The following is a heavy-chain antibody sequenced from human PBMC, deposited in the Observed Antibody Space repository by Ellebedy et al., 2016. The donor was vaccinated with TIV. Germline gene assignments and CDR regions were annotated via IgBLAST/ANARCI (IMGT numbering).Heavy chain of an antibody. CDR1: GYTFTNYG. V-gene: IGHV1-18*01. CDR2: SSVYNGKT. Sequence: ASVTVSCXASGYTFTNYGVAWVRQAPGQGLEWLAWSSVYNGKTNYAQKVQDRIAMTTDTTTSTAYMDLRSLTSDDTAVYYCARDTSGYFDIWGQGTLVTVS. D-gene: IGHD2-2*01. J-gene: IGHJ4*02. CDR3: ARDTSGYFDI.